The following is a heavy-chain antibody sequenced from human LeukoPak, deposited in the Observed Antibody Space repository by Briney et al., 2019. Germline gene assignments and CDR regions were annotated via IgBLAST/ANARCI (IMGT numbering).Heavy chain of an antibody. V-gene: IGHV1-18*01. CDR1: GYTFTSHT. Sequence: ASVKVSCKTFGYTFTSHTLTWVRQAPGQGLEWMGWITTYNADTNYAQKLQGRVTMTTDTSTSTAYMELRSLRSDDTAVYYCAKDGALLWFGESHFDYWGQGTLVTVSS. CDR3: AKDGALLWFGESHFDY. CDR2: ITTYNADT. D-gene: IGHD3-10*01. J-gene: IGHJ4*02.